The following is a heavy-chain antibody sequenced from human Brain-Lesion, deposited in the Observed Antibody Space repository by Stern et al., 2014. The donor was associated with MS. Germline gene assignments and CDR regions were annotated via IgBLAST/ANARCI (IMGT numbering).Heavy chain of an antibody. J-gene: IGHJ2*01. CDR1: GGSVSSGGYF. V-gene: IGHV4-31*03. CDR2: VYYSGSI. Sequence: QVQLVQSGPGLVKPLQTLSLTCTVSGGSVSSGGYFWNWIRQHPGKGLEWIGHVYYSGSIAYNPSLKSRVTISVDTSKNQFSLRLSSVTAADTAVYYCARNPALWYFDLWGRGTLAAVSS. CDR3: ARNPALWYFDL. D-gene: IGHD3-3*02.